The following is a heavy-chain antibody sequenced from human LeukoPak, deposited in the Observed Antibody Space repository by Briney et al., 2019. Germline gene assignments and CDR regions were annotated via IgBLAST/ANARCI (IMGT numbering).Heavy chain of an antibody. CDR1: GGTCSSHT. CDR2: FMPIFCTT. D-gene: IGHD2-21*02. V-gene: IGHV1-69*06. J-gene: IGHJ3*02. CDR3: ARSVVVTAEHAFDI. Sequence: ASVNLSSNVPGGTCSSHTINRVRQAPGHGLDWIGEFMPIFCTTNYAQPFQGRVTTPANKSTREAYMHLGSLRSERTAVYYCARSVVVTAEHAFDIWGQGTMVTVSS.